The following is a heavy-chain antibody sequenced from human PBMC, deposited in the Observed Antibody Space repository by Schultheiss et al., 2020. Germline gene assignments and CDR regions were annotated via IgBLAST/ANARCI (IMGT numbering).Heavy chain of an antibody. CDR3: ARHKAGHRYDP. CDR2: IYTSGST. Sequence: SETLSLTCTVSGGSISSYYWSWIRQPAGKGLEWIGRIYTSGSTYYNPSLKSRVTISVDTSKNQFSLSLNSVTAADTAVFYCARHKAGHRYDPWGQGTLVTVSS. CDR1: GGSISSYY. D-gene: IGHD2-21*01. V-gene: IGHV4-4*07. J-gene: IGHJ5*02.